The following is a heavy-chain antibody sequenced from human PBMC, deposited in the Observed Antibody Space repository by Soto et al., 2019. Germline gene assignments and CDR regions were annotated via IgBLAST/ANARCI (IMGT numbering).Heavy chain of an antibody. D-gene: IGHD6-19*01. J-gene: IGHJ4*02. CDR2: INHSGST. V-gene: IGHV4-34*01. CDR1: GGSFSGYY. Sequence: QVQLQQWGAGLLKPSETLSLTCAVYGGSFSGYYWSWIRQPPGKGLEWIGEINHSGSTNYNPSLKSRVTISVDTSQNQVSLQLSSVTAADTAVYYCARDRYSSGWYQPLDYWGQGTLVTVSS. CDR3: ARDRYSSGWYQPLDY.